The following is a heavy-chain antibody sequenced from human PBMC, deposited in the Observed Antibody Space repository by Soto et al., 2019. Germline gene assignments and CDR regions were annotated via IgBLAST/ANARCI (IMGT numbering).Heavy chain of an antibody. CDR3: ASELVPPSPYYYGMDV. D-gene: IGHD2-2*01. CDR1: GGTFSSYA. J-gene: IGHJ6*02. V-gene: IGHV1-69*13. CDR2: IIPIFGTA. Sequence: SVKVSCKASGGTFSSYAMSWVRQAPGQGLEWMGGIIPIFGTANYAQKFQGRVTITADESTSTAYMELSSLRSEDTAVYYCASELVPPSPYYYGMDVWGQGTTV.